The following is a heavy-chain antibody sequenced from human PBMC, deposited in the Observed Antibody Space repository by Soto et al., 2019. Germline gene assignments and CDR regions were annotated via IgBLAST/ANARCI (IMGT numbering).Heavy chain of an antibody. V-gene: IGHV4-59*01. Sequence: SETLSRTCTASAGSITSSYWSWIRRPPGKGLEWIAYIYDTGISGYTPSTSYNPSLKSRVTMSVDTSKSQFSLKLTSVTAADTAVYYCARGEDAFFYYGLDVWGQGITVTVSS. CDR2: IYDTGISGYTPST. J-gene: IGHJ6*02. CDR3: ARGEDAFFYYGLDV. CDR1: AGSITSSY.